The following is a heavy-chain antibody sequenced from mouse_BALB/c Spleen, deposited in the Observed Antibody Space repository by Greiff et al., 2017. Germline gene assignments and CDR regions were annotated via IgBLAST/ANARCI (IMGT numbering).Heavy chain of an antibody. J-gene: IGHJ2*01. D-gene: IGHD2-10*01. CDR2: INSNGGST. CDR1: GFTFSSYG. Sequence: EVKLVESGGGLVQPGGSLKLSCAASGFTFSSYGMSWVRQTPDKRLELVATINSNGGSTYYPDSVKGRFTISRDNAKNTLYLQMSSLKSEDTAMYYCARDHASYEYYFDYWGQGTTLTVSS. V-gene: IGHV5-6-3*01. CDR3: ARDHASYEYYFDY.